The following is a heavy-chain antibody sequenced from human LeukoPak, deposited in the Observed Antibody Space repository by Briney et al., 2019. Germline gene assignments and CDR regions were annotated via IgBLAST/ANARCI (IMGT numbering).Heavy chain of an antibody. CDR2: ISGSGDNT. V-gene: IGHV3-23*01. D-gene: IGHD6-19*01. CDR3: AKESRAAKPYSSGWYEGFDP. CDR1: GFTFSNYA. J-gene: IGHJ5*02. Sequence: PGGSLRLSCAASGFTFSNYAMSWVRQAPGKGLEWVSAISGSGDNTYYADSVKGRFTISRDNSKNTLYLQMNSLRAEDTAVYYCAKESRAAKPYSSGWYEGFDPWGQGTLVTVSS.